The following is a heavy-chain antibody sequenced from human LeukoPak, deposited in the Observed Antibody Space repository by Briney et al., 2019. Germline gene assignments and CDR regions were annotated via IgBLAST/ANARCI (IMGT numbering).Heavy chain of an antibody. CDR2: INPNSGGT. CDR3: ARSYITMIVVVNTGAFDI. Sequence: ASVKVSCKASGYTFTGYYMHWVRQAPGQGLEWMGWINPNSGGTNYAQKFQGRVTMTRDTSISTAYVELSRLRSDDTAVYYCARSYITMIVVVNTGAFDIWGQGTMVTVSS. J-gene: IGHJ3*02. D-gene: IGHD3-22*01. V-gene: IGHV1-2*02. CDR1: GYTFTGYY.